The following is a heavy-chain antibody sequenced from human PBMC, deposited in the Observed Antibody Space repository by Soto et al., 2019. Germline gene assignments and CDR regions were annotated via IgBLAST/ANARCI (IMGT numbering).Heavy chain of an antibody. CDR2: IKGDASTT. CDR1: GFTFSDYW. CDR3: ARGGRGYYYVDV. V-gene: IGHV3-74*01. Sequence: EVQLVESGGGLVQPGGSLRLSCEASGFTFSDYWIHWVRQAPGKGLVWFSRIKGDASTTNYADSVMSRFTVSSDNARNTVYLQMNSLRAEDTAVYYCARGGRGYYYVDVWGKGITVTVSS. J-gene: IGHJ6*03.